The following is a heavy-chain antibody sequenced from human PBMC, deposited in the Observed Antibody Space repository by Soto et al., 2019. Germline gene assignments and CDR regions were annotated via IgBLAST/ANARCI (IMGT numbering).Heavy chain of an antibody. J-gene: IGHJ1*01. CDR1: GFTFSSYA. D-gene: IGHD6-13*01. CDR3: ASDRRQYSSSWYGYFQH. Sequence: QVQLVESGGGVVQPGRSLRLSCAASGFTFSSYAMHWVRQAPGKGLEWVAVISYDGSNKYYADSVKGRFTISRDNSMHTLYLQMNSLRAEDTAVYFCASDRRQYSSSWYGYFQHWGQGTLVPVSS. CDR2: ISYDGSNK. V-gene: IGHV3-30-3*01.